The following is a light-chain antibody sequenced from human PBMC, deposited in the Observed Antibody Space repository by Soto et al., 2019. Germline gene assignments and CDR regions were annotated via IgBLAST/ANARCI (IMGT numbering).Light chain of an antibody. CDR3: QQSFSTPPT. Sequence: DIPMTQSPSSLSASVGDRFTITCRASQSISSFLTWYQQKAGKAPKLLIYAASSLQSGVPSRFSGSGSGTDFTLTISSLQPEDFASYYCQQSFSTPPTFGQGTKVDIK. CDR2: AAS. J-gene: IGKJ1*01. V-gene: IGKV1-39*01. CDR1: QSISSF.